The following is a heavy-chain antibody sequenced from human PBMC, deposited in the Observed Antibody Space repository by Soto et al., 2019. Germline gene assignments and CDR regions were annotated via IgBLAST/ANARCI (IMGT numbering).Heavy chain of an antibody. Sequence: QVQLVESGGGVFQPGRSLRLSCAASGFTFSSYGMHWVRQAPGKGLEWVAVIWEDGSNKYYADSVKGRFTISRDNSRNPLYLQMHSLRAEDTAVYYCARDQLRYVDWETGLRNWFHPWGQGTLVTVSS. CDR1: GFTFSSYG. D-gene: IGHD3-9*01. CDR2: IWEDGSNK. CDR3: ARDQLRYVDWETGLRNWFHP. V-gene: IGHV3-33*01. J-gene: IGHJ5*02.